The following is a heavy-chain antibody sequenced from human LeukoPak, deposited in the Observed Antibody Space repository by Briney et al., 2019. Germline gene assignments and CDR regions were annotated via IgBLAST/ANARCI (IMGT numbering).Heavy chain of an antibody. D-gene: IGHD6-19*01. Sequence: GASVKVSCKASGYTFTSYYMHWVRQAPGQGLEWMGIINSSGGSTSYAQKFQGRVTMTRDTSTSTVYMELSSLRSEDTAVYYCARVGAVAAPFDYWGQGTLVTVSS. J-gene: IGHJ4*02. V-gene: IGHV1-46*01. CDR2: INSSGGST. CDR1: GYTFTSYY. CDR3: ARVGAVAAPFDY.